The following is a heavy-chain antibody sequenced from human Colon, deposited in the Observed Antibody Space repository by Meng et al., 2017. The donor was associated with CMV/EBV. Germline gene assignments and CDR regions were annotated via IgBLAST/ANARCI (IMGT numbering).Heavy chain of an antibody. V-gene: IGHV3-74*01. CDR2: INSDGSST. CDR3: ARGGYCSSTSCYKGIDY. Sequence: GGSLRLSCAASGFTFSSYWMHWVRQAPGKGLVWVSRINSDGSSTSYADSVKGRFTISRDNAKNTLYLQMNSLRAEDTAVYYCARGGYCSSTSCYKGIDYWGQGTLVTVSS. CDR1: GFTFSSYW. D-gene: IGHD2-2*02. J-gene: IGHJ4*02.